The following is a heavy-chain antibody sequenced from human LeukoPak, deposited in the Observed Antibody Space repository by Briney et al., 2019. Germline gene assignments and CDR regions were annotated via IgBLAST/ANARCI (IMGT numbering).Heavy chain of an antibody. CDR3: ARGRSRLEWLSS. Sequence: ASVKVSCKASGGTFSSYAINWVRQATGQGLEWMGWMNPNSGNTGYAQKFQGRVAITRNTSISAAYMELSSLRSEDTAVYYCARGRSRLEWLSSWGQGTLVTVSS. D-gene: IGHD3-3*01. CDR2: MNPNSGNT. CDR1: GGTFSSYA. J-gene: IGHJ5*02. V-gene: IGHV1-8*03.